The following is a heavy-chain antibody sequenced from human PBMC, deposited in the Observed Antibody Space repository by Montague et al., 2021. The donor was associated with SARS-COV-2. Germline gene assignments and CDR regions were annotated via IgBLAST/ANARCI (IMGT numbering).Heavy chain of an antibody. Sequence: SETLSPTCTVSGDSISSSSYDWGWIRRPPGKGLEWIGHISYHGNTNYXPSLKSRVTISIDTSRNQFSLKVSSVIATDTAIYYCARRLDYWDSSGQRRHFDYWGQGTLVTVSS. J-gene: IGHJ4*02. CDR3: ARRLDYWDSSGQRRHFDY. V-gene: IGHV4-39*01. D-gene: IGHD3-22*01. CDR2: ISYHGNT. CDR1: GDSISSSSYD.